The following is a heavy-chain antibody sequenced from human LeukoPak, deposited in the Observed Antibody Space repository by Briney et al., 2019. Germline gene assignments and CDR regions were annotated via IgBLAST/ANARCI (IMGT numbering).Heavy chain of an antibody. Sequence: KPSETLSLTCTVSGGSISSYYWSWIRQPPGKGLEWIGYIYYSGSTKYSPSLKGRVAISVDTSKNHFSLNLRSVTAADTAVYYCARLSYDTSGYWPDYFDHWGQGTLVTVSS. CDR1: GGSISSYY. CDR2: IYYSGST. D-gene: IGHD3-22*01. J-gene: IGHJ4*02. V-gene: IGHV4-59*08. CDR3: ARLSYDTSGYWPDYFDH.